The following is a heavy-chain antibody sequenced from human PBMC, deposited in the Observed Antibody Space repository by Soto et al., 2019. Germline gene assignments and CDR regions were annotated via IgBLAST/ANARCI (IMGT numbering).Heavy chain of an antibody. CDR3: ARGSSGDSGGAFDI. V-gene: IGHV1-69*13. CDR1: GGTFSSYA. Sequence: ASVKVSCKASGGTFSSYAISWVRQAPGQGLEWMGGIIPIFGTANYAQKFQGRVTITADESTSTAYMELSSLRSEDTAVYYCARGSSGDSGGAFDIWGQGTMVTVSS. J-gene: IGHJ3*02. CDR2: IIPIFGTA. D-gene: IGHD2-15*01.